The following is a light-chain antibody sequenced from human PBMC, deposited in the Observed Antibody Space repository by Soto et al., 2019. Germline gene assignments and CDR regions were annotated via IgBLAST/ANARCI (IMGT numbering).Light chain of an antibody. Sequence: DIQMTQSPSTLSASVGDRVIITCRASQSISSWLAWYQQKPGKAPKLLIYKASTLESGVPSRFSGSGSGTDFTLTISSLQPYDFATYYCQQYDTYWTFGQGTKVEIK. J-gene: IGKJ1*01. V-gene: IGKV1-5*03. CDR1: QSISSW. CDR3: QQYDTYWT. CDR2: KAS.